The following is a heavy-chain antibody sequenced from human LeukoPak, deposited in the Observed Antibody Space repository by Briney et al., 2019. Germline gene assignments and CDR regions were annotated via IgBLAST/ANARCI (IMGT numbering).Heavy chain of an antibody. J-gene: IGHJ4*02. CDR3: AKPTYYYDSSGYYGFDY. Sequence: PGRSLRLSCAASGFTFSSYGMHWVRQAPGKGLEWVAVIWYDGSNKYYADSVKGRFTISRDNSKNTLYLQMNSLRAEDTAVYYCAKPTYYYDSSGYYGFDYWGQGTLVTVSS. D-gene: IGHD3-22*01. CDR2: IWYDGSNK. CDR1: GFTFSSYG. V-gene: IGHV3-33*06.